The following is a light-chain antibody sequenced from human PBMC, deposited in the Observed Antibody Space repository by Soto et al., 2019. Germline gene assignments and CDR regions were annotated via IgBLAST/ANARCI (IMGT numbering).Light chain of an antibody. V-gene: IGKV3-15*01. Sequence: EIVMTQSPATLSVSPGERATLSCRASQSVSSNLAWNQQKPGQAPRLLIYGASTRATGITARFSGSGSGTEFTLTLSSLQSEDVAVYYCQQYNNWPPCTFGQGTKVEIK. CDR1: QSVSSN. CDR2: GAS. J-gene: IGKJ1*01. CDR3: QQYNNWPPCT.